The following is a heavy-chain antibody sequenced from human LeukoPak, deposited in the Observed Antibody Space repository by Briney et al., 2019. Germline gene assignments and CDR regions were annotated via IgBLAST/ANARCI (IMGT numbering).Heavy chain of an antibody. J-gene: IGHJ3*02. CDR2: INPNSGGT. D-gene: IGHD3-3*01. CDR3: ARVPRFLEWSYVFDI. V-gene: IGHV1-2*02. Sequence: ASVKVSCKASGYTFTGYYMHWVRQAPGQGLEWMGWINPNSGGTNYAQKFQGRVTMTRDTSISTAYMELSRLRSDDTAVYYCARVPRFLEWSYVFDIGGQGKMVPVFS. CDR1: GYTFTGYY.